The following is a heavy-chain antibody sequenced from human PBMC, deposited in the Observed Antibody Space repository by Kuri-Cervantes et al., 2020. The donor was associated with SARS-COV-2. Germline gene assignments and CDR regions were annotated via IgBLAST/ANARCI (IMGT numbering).Heavy chain of an antibody. Sequence: GESLKISCAASGFTFSTYVMHWVRQAPGKGLEWVAVISYDGSNTFYADSVKGRFTISRDNAKNMLFLQMNSLRAEDTAVYYCVRDGDHWNFDYWGQGTLVTVSS. CDR1: GFTFSTYV. CDR2: ISYDGSNT. J-gene: IGHJ4*02. V-gene: IGHV3-30*07. CDR3: VRDGDHWNFDY. D-gene: IGHD1-1*01.